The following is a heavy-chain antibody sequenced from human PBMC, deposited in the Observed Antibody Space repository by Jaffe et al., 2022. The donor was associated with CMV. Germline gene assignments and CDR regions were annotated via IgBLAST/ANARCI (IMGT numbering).Heavy chain of an antibody. CDR2: IYYSGST. D-gene: IGHD3-3*01. Sequence: QVQLQESGPGLVKPSETLSLTCTVSGGSISSYYWSWIRQPPGKGLEWIGYIYYSGSTNYNPSLKSRVTISVDTSKNQFSLKLSSVTAADTAVYYCARATYYDFWSGYYTGNHFDYWGQGTLVTVSS. CDR1: GGSISSYY. J-gene: IGHJ4*02. V-gene: IGHV4-59*01. CDR3: ARATYYDFWSGYYTGNHFDY.